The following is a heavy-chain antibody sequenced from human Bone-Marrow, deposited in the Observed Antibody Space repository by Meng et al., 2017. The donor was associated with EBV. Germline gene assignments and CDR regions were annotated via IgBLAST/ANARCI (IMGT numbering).Heavy chain of an antibody. CDR3: ARGSGRWTFDY. Sequence: VHLVVSGVDLVMPGGSLRLSCAASGFIFSDSSMSWIRQTPGNGLVWIAYISNSGSTIKYADSFKGLFPISSDNAKNSLYLQMNSLRADDTAVYFCARGSGRWTFDYWAQGTLVTVSA. CDR1: GFIFSDSS. D-gene: IGHD1-26*01. CDR2: ISNSGSTI. J-gene: IGHJ4*02. V-gene: IGHV3-11*01.